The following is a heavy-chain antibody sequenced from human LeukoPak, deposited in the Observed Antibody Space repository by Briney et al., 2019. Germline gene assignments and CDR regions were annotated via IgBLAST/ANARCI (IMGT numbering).Heavy chain of an antibody. Sequence: SETLSLTCAVYGGSFSVYYWSWIRQPPAKGLEGIGEINHSGSTNYNPSLKSRVTISVDTSNNPFSLKLSSVTAADTAVYYCARGVGIVLMVYAIRADCWGQGTLVTVSS. J-gene: IGHJ4*02. V-gene: IGHV4-34*01. CDR2: INHSGST. CDR1: GGSFSVYY. CDR3: ARGVGIVLMVYAIRADC. D-gene: IGHD2-8*01.